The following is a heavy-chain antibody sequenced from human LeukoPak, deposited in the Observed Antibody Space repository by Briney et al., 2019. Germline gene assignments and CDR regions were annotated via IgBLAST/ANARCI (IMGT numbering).Heavy chain of an antibody. CDR2: VNPSGGST. CDR3: AREGFPPKISHFWSGLGPYYYYGMDV. Sequence: ASVKVSCKASGYTFTSYYMHWVRQAPGQGLEWMGIVNPSGGSTSYTQKLQGRVTMTRDTSTSTVYMELSSLRSEDTAVYYCAREGFPPKISHFWSGLGPYYYYGMDVWGQGTTVTVSS. V-gene: IGHV1-46*01. D-gene: IGHD3-3*02. CDR1: GYTFTSYY. J-gene: IGHJ6*02.